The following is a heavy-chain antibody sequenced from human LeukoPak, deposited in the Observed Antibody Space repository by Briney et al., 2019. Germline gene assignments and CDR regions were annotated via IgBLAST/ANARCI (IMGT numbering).Heavy chain of an antibody. V-gene: IGHV5-51*01. Sequence: GESLKISCKASGYSFNSYWMGWVRQMPGKGLEWMGIIYPGDSETRYSPSVQGRVTISVDRSSTTTFLQWSSLEASDSGVYSCTRSYCSTGSCSRDYWGQGTLVTVSS. CDR2: IYPGDSET. CDR3: TRSYCSTGSCSRDY. D-gene: IGHD2-15*01. J-gene: IGHJ4*02. CDR1: GYSFNSYW.